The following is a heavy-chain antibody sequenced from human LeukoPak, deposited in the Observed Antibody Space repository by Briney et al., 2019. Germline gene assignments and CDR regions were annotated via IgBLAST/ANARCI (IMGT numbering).Heavy chain of an antibody. CDR1: GFTFSSYA. V-gene: IGHV3-23*01. Sequence: GGSLRLSCAASGFTFSSYAMSWVRQAPGKGLEWVSAISGSGGSTSYADSVKGRFTISRDNSKNTLYLQMNSLRAEDTAVYYCAKAPGYTVTAGFDYWGQGTPVTVSS. CDR3: AKAPGYTVTAGFDY. J-gene: IGHJ4*02. CDR2: ISGSGGST. D-gene: IGHD4-17*01.